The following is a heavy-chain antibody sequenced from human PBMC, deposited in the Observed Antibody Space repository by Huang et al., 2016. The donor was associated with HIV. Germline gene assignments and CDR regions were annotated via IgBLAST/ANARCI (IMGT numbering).Heavy chain of an antibody. D-gene: IGHD5-18*01. V-gene: IGHV5-51*03. J-gene: IGHJ4*02. CDR3: AIHDSNDFTFDD. CDR2: IFPGNSNP. CDR1: GFSFTSYW. Sequence: EVQLVQSGVEVKKPGESLKISCKGSGFSFTSYWIGWVRQMPGKGLEWMGIIFPGNSNPFYSPAFQGQGTISADKYTRTAYLQWSSLKASDSAIYYCAIHDSNDFTFDDWGQGTLVAVSP.